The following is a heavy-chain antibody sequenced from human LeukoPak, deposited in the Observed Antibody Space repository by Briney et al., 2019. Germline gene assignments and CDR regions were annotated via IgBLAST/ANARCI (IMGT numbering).Heavy chain of an antibody. V-gene: IGHV3-53*04. CDR1: GFTFSSYT. D-gene: IGHD5-12*01. CDR3: ASSRGYSGYFDY. J-gene: IGHJ4*02. CDR2: IYSGGST. Sequence: GGSLRLSCAASGFTFSSYTMNWVRQAPGKGLEWVSVIYSGGSTYYADSVKGRFTISRHNSKNTLYLQMNSLRAEDTAVYYCASSRGYSGYFDYWGQGTLVTVSS.